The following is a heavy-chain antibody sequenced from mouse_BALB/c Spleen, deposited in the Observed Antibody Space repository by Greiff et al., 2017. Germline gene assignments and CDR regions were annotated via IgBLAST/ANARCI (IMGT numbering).Heavy chain of an antibody. D-gene: IGHD1-1*01. CDR2: INPDSSTI. CDR1: GFDFSRYW. V-gene: IGHV4-1*02. CDR3: ARLLRAMDY. J-gene: IGHJ4*01. Sequence: EVQVVESGGGLVQPGGSLKLSCAASGFDFSRYWMSWVRQAPGKGLEWIGEINPDSSTINYTPSLKDKFIISRDNAKNTLYLQMSKVRSEDTALYYCARLLRAMDYWGQGTSVTVSS.